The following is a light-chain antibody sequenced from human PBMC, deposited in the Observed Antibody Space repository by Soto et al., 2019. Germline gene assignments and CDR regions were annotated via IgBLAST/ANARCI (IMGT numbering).Light chain of an antibody. CDR2: GAS. J-gene: IGKJ3*01. CDR1: QSVSTTS. Sequence: EIVLTQSPGTLSLSPGERVTLSCRASQSVSTTSLAWYQQKPGQAPRLLIYGASSRATGIPARFRGSGAGTAFTLNISRLEPEDVGVYYCQQSGSFPLPFGPGTEVEIK. CDR3: QQSGSFPLP. V-gene: IGKV3-20*01.